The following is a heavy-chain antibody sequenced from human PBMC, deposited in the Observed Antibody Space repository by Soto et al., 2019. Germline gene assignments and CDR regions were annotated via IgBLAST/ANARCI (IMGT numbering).Heavy chain of an antibody. Sequence: QVQLEQSGAEVKPPGSSVKVSCRASGGTFSTYGFSWVRQAPGQGLEWMGGIIPILGTADYAQKFQGRVTITADESTSTVYMQLSSLTSEDTAIYFCARDKDDSSGYFSGWGQGTLVTVSS. D-gene: IGHD3-22*01. CDR1: GGTFSTYG. V-gene: IGHV1-69*12. J-gene: IGHJ4*02. CDR3: ARDKDDSSGYFSG. CDR2: IIPILGTA.